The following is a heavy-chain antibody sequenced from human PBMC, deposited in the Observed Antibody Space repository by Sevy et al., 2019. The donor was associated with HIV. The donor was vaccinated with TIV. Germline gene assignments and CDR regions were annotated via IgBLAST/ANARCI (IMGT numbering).Heavy chain of an antibody. Sequence: SETLSLTCSVSGGSISFYYWSWIRQPPGRGLEWIGYIYYTGSTDYNPSLKSRVTISVDTSKNQFSLKLTSVTAADTVVYYCARHSPDDDLVATRLGFDFWGQGTLVTVSS. CDR3: ARHSPDDDLVATRLGFDF. CDR2: IYYTGST. V-gene: IGHV4-59*08. J-gene: IGHJ4*02. CDR1: GGSISFYY. D-gene: IGHD5-12*01.